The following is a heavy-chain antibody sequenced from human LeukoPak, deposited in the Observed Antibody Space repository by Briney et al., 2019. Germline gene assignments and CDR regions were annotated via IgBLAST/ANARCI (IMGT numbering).Heavy chain of an antibody. D-gene: IGHD2-21*01. J-gene: IGHJ4*02. CDR3: ARQGPYCAGDCSNYFDF. V-gene: IGHV4-38-2*01. CDR2: IYHSGST. Sequence: SETLSLTCAVSGYSTSSGFYWGWIRQPPGKGLEWIGSIYHSGSTYYNPSLKSRVTISVDTSKNQFSLKLSSVTAADTAVYYCARQGPYCAGDCSNYFDFWGQGTLVTVSS. CDR1: GYSTSSGFY.